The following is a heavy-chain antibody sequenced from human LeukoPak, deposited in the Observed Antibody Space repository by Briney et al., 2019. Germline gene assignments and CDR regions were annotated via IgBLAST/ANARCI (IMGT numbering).Heavy chain of an antibody. V-gene: IGHV1-18*01. J-gene: IGHJ4*02. D-gene: IGHD4/OR15-4a*01. Sequence: ASVKVSCKASGYTFTSYGISWMRQAPGQGLEWMGWISAYNGNTNNAQKLQGRVTMTTDTSTSTAYMELRSLRSDDTAVYYWARKGASYPEDYWGQGTLVTVCS. CDR2: ISAYNGNT. CDR3: ARKGASYPEDY. CDR1: GYTFTSYG.